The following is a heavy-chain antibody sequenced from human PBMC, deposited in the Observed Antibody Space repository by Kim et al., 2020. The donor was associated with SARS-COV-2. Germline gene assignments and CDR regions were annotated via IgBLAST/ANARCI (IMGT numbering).Heavy chain of an antibody. CDR3: AKRNSPRLWFGELTDYFDY. Sequence: GGSLRLSCAASGFTFSSYAMSWVRQAPGKGLEWVSAISGSGGSTYYADSVKGRFTISRDNSKNTLYLQMNSLRAEDTAVYYCAKRNSPRLWFGELTDYFDYWGQGTLVTVSS. V-gene: IGHV3-23*01. CDR1: GFTFSSYA. D-gene: IGHD3-10*01. CDR2: ISGSGGST. J-gene: IGHJ4*02.